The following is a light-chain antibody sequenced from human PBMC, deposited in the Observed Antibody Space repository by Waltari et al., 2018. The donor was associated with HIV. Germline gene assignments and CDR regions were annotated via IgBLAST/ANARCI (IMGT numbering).Light chain of an antibody. J-gene: IGKJ4*01. Sequence: EILLTQSPDTPSVSPGERATLSCRASQSVSSNLAWYQQKPGQAPRLVIYGASTRATGIPARFSGSGSVTEFTLTSTSLLSEDVAVYYCQQFNNWPHTFGGGTKMDIK. V-gene: IGKV3-15*01. CDR1: QSVSSN. CDR2: GAS. CDR3: QQFNNWPHT.